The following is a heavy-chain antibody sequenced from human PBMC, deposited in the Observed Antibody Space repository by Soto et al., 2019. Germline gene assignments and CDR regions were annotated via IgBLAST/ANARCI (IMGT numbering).Heavy chain of an antibody. CDR1: GGTFSSYA. CDR2: IIPIFGTA. Sequence: GASVKVSCKASGGTFSSYAISWVRQAPGQGLEWMGGIIPIFGTANYAQKFQGRVTITADKSTSTAYMELSSLRSEDTAVYYCARVGPAAPPGWFDTWGQGTLVTVSS. J-gene: IGHJ5*02. CDR3: ARVGPAAPPGWFDT. D-gene: IGHD2-2*01. V-gene: IGHV1-69*06.